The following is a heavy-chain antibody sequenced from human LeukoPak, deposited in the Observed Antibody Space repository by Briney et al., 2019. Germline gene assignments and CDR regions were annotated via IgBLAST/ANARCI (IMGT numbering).Heavy chain of an antibody. CDR1: GFTFSSYS. V-gene: IGHV3-21*01. CDR3: AREFPLLIKKDSWYVHYYYYYYMDV. J-gene: IGHJ6*03. CDR2: ISSSSSYI. Sequence: PGGSLRLSCAASGFTFSSYSMNWVRQAPGKGLEWVSSISSSSSYIYYADSVKGRFTISRDNAKNSLYLQMNSLRAEDTAVYYCAREFPLLIKKDSWYVHYYYYYYMDVWGKGTTVTVSS. D-gene: IGHD6-13*01.